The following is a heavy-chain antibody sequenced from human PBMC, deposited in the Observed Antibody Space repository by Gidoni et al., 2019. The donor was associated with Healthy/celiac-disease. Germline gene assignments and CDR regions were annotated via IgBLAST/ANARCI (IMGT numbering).Heavy chain of an antibody. V-gene: IGHV3-21*01. D-gene: IGHD2-8*01. J-gene: IGHJ6*03. CDR3: ARVEGYCTNGVCYTDYYYMDV. Sequence: EVQLVESGGGLVKPGGSLRLSCAASGSTFSRYSMYWVRQAPGKGLGWVSSISSSRSYIYYANSVKGRFTISRDNAKNSLYLQMNSLRAEDTAVYYCARVEGYCTNGVCYTDYYYMDVWGKGTTVTVSS. CDR1: GSTFSRYS. CDR2: ISSSRSYI.